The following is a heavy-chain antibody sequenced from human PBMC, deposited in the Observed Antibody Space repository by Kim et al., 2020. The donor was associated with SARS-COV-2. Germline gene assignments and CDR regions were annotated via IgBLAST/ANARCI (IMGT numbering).Heavy chain of an antibody. D-gene: IGHD3-10*01. CDR2: IRSKAYGGTT. CDR3: TRRVRGVYRPYSDY. CDR1: GFTFGDYA. V-gene: IGHV3-49*04. J-gene: IGHJ4*02. Sequence: GGSLRLSCTASGFTFGDYAMSWVRQAPGKGLEWVGFIRSKAYGGTTEYAASVKGRFTISRDDSKSIAYLQMNSLKTEDTAVYYCTRRVRGVYRPYSDYWGQGTLVTVSS.